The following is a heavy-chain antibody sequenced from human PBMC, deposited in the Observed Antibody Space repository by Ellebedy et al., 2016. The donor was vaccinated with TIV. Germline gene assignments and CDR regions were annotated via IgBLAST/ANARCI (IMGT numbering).Heavy chain of an antibody. V-gene: IGHV4-34*01. CDR2: INHYGIT. D-gene: IGHD1-1*01. Sequence: SETLSLTXAVYGGSFSGYFWSWIRQSPGKGLEWIGEINHYGITNYNPSLKSRVTISVDTSKNQFSLKLNSMTAADTAVYYCARGRRDNTSQSHYYYYMYVWGIGTTVTVSS. CDR1: GGSFSGYF. J-gene: IGHJ6*03. CDR3: ARGRRDNTSQSHYYYYMYV.